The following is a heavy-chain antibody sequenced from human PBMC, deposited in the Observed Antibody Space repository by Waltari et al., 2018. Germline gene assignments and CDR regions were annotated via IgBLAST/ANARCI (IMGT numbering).Heavy chain of an antibody. Sequence: QLVQSGAEVKKPGASVKVSCKASGYIFSNYGITWVRKAPGQGLEWMGWINPYNGDTKYEQNLQGRVTMTTDTSTTTAYMEIRTLRSDDTAIYYCARDDVNRSNFGGFWGQGTLVPSPQ. J-gene: IGHJ4*02. CDR2: INPYNGDT. V-gene: IGHV1-18*01. CDR3: ARDDVNRSNFGGF. CDR1: GYIFSNYG. D-gene: IGHD3-16*01.